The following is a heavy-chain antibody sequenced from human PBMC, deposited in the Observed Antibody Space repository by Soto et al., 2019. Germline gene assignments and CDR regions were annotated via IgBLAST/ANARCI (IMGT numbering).Heavy chain of an antibody. CDR2: IYYSGST. CDR1: GGSMSSYY. CDR3: ARVHCSGGSCYSYNWFDP. V-gene: IGHV4-59*01. D-gene: IGHD2-15*01. Sequence: SXTLSLTCTVSGGSMSSYYWSWIRQPPVNGLEWIEYIYYSGSTNYNPSLKSRVTISVDTSKNQFSLKLGSVTAADTAVYYCARVHCSGGSCYSYNWFDPWGQGTLVTVSS. J-gene: IGHJ5*02.